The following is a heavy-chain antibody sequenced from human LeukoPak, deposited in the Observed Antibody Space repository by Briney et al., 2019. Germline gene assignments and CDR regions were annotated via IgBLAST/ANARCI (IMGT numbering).Heavy chain of an antibody. CDR2: IDQDGSGK. Sequence: PGGSLRLSCAASGLTFNNYWMTWVRQAPGRGLEWVANIDQDGSGKYYVDSVKGRFSISRDNAKNSLYLQMNSLRVEDTAMYYCARTGEDYWGQGTLVTVSS. CDR3: ARTGEDY. J-gene: IGHJ4*02. CDR1: GLTFNNYW. V-gene: IGHV3-7*01.